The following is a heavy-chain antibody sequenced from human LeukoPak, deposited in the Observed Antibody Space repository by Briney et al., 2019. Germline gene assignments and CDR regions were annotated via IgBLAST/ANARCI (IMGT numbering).Heavy chain of an antibody. CDR1: GYSISSGYY. D-gene: IGHD5-18*01. Sequence: PSETLSLTCAVSGYSISSGYYWGWIRQPPGKGLEWIGSTYHSGSTYYNPSLKSRVTISVDTSKNQFSLKLSSVTAADTAVYYCARAGYTAIVAFDIWGQGTMVTVSS. CDR3: ARAGYTAIVAFDI. CDR2: TYHSGST. J-gene: IGHJ3*02. V-gene: IGHV4-38-2*01.